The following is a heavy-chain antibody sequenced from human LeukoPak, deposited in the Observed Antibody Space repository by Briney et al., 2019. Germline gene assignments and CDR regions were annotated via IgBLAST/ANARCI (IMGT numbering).Heavy chain of an antibody. CDR2: IYYSGST. V-gene: IGHV4-39*01. Sequence: SETLSLTCTVYGGSFSGYYWGWIRQPPGKGLEWIGSIYYSGSTYYNPSLKSRVTISVDTSKNQFSLKLSSVTAADTAVYYCAIPASGSYFDYWGQGTLVTVSS. CDR1: GGSFSGYY. CDR3: AIPASGSYFDY. D-gene: IGHD1-26*01. J-gene: IGHJ4*02.